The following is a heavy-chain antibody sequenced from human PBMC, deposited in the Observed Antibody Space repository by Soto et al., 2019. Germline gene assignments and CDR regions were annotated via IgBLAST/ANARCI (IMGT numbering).Heavy chain of an antibody. CDR3: ARGLVRGVISY. Sequence: SETLSLTCAVYGGSFSGYYWSWIRQPPGKGLEWIGEINHSGSTNYNPSLKSRVTISVDTSKNQFSLKLSSVTAADTAVYYCARGLVRGVISYWGQGTLVTVS. D-gene: IGHD3-10*01. J-gene: IGHJ4*02. CDR2: INHSGST. CDR1: GGSFSGYY. V-gene: IGHV4-34*01.